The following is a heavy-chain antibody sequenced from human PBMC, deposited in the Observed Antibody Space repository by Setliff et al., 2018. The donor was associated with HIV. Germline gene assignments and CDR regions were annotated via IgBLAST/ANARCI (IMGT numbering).Heavy chain of an antibody. CDR1: GFTFSRYA. CDR3: AKAGDYYDRTTFDS. J-gene: IGHJ4*02. Sequence: GESLKISCAASGFTFSRYAMSWVRQAPGKGLAWVSGLSGSGVGTYYAGSVKGRFTISRDNSKNKLYLQMNSLRAEDTAVYYCAKAGDYYDRTTFDSWGQGTLVTVSS. D-gene: IGHD3-22*01. V-gene: IGHV3-23*01. CDR2: LSGSGVGT.